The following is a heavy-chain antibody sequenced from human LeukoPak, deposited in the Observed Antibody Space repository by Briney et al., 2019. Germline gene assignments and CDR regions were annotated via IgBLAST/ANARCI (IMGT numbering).Heavy chain of an antibody. Sequence: GGSLRLSCAASGFTFSIYWMSWVRQAPGKGLEWVANMKQDGSEKYYVDSVKGRFTISRDNAKNSLYLQINSLRAEDTAVYYCARASITMARGELVFYFDNWGQGTLVTVSS. CDR3: ARASITMARGELVFYFDN. CDR1: GFTFSIYW. J-gene: IGHJ4*02. V-gene: IGHV3-7*01. D-gene: IGHD3-10*01. CDR2: MKQDGSEK.